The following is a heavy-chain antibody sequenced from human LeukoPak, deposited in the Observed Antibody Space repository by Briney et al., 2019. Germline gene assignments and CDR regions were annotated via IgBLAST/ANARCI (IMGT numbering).Heavy chain of an antibody. D-gene: IGHD6-13*01. CDR2: IYYSGST. V-gene: IGHV4-59*01. CDR3: ARKTYSSRWYDY. CDR1: GGSISSYY. J-gene: IGHJ4*02. Sequence: SETLSLTCTVSGGSISSYYWSWIRQPPGKGLEWIGYIYYSGSTNYNPSLKSRVTISVDTSKNQFSLKLSSVTAADMAVYYCARKTYSSRWYDYWGQGTLVTVSS.